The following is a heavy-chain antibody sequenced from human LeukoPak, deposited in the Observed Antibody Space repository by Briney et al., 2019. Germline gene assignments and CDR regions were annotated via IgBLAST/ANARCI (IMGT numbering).Heavy chain of an antibody. CDR3: LRIYCSSTSCHYFDY. J-gene: IGHJ4*02. CDR2: IYHAGTT. D-gene: IGHD2-2*01. Sequence: SGTLSLTCAVSGASISSSNWWSWARPPPGKGLEWIGEIYHAGTTNYNPSLKSRITISVDNSRSQFSLKLTSVTAADTAVYFCLRIYCSSTSCHYFDYWGQGTLVTVSS. CDR1: GASISSSNW. V-gene: IGHV4-4*02.